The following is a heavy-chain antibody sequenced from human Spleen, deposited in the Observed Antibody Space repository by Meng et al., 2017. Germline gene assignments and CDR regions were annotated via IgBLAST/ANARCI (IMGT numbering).Heavy chain of an antibody. CDR3: ARGQYTSGWCGPLLDAFDI. CDR1: GDSISSRSNY. Sequence: ESLKISCTVSGDSISSRSNYWGWIRRPPGKGLEWIGIIYYSGSTYYNPSLKSRVTISVDTSKNQFSLKLSSVTAADTAVYYCARGQYTSGWCGPLLDAFDIWGRGTMVTVSS. J-gene: IGHJ3*02. CDR2: IYYSGST. D-gene: IGHD6-19*01. V-gene: IGHV4-39*07.